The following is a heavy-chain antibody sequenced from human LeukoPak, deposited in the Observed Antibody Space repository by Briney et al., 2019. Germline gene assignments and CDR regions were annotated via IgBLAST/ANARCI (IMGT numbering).Heavy chain of an antibody. V-gene: IGHV4-30-4*08. CDR1: GGSISSGDYY. J-gene: IGHJ3*02. CDR2: IYYSGST. Sequence: PSETLSLTCTVSGGSISSGDYYWSWIRQPPGKGLEWIGYIYYSGSTYYNPSLKSRVTISVDTSKNQFSLKLSSVTVADTAVYYCARAKYYYDSSGYHDAFDIWGQGTMVTVSS. D-gene: IGHD3-22*01. CDR3: ARAKYYYDSSGYHDAFDI.